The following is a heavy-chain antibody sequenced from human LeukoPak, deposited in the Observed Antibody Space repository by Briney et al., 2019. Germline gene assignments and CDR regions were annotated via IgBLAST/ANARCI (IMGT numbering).Heavy chain of an antibody. D-gene: IGHD5-12*01. CDR1: GFTFSSYW. V-gene: IGHV3-7*01. CDR2: IKQDGSEK. CDR3: ASKSDSGYDILIY. Sequence: GGSLRLSCAASGFTFSSYWMSWVRQAPGKGLEGVANIKQDGSEKYYVDSVKGRFTISRDNAKNSLYLQMNSLRAEDTAVYYCASKSDSGYDILIYWGQGTLVTVSS. J-gene: IGHJ4*02.